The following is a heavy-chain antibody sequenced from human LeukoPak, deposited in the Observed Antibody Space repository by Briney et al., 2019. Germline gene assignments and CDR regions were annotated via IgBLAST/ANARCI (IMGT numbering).Heavy chain of an antibody. Sequence: GGSLRLSCAASGFTFSSYAMHWVRQAPGKGLEWVAFISYDGSNKYYAASVRGRFTISRDNYKNTLYMQMNSLRAEDTAVYYCAGSDRYSFFSHYISSDYWGQGHLATVSS. CDR3: AGSDRYSFFSHYISSDY. V-gene: IGHV3-30-3*01. D-gene: IGHD5-18*01. CDR1: GFTFSSYA. CDR2: ISYDGSNK. J-gene: IGHJ4*02.